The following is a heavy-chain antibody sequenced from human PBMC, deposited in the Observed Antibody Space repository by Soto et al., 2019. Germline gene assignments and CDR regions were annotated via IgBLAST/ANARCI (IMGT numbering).Heavy chain of an antibody. J-gene: IGHJ4*02. CDR2: IYYSGST. Sequence: PSETLSLTCTVSGGSVSSGSYYWSWIRQPPGKGLEWIGYIYYSGSTNYNPSLKSRVTISVDTSKNQFSLKLSSVTAADTAVYYCARGGNYIAAGDTWYFDCWGQGTLVTVSS. CDR3: ARGGNYIAAGDTWYFDC. V-gene: IGHV4-61*01. CDR1: GGSVSSGSYY. D-gene: IGHD6-13*01.